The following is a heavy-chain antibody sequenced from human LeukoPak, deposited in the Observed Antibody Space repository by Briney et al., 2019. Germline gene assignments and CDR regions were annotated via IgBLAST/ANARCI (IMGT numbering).Heavy chain of an antibody. CDR1: GFTFSSYA. CDR3: VSLDI. V-gene: IGHV3-23*01. J-gene: IGHJ3*02. CDR2: ISGSGGST. Sequence: PGGSLRLSCVVSGFTFSSYAMSWVRQATGKGLEWVSGISGSGGSTYYADSVKGRFTISRDNSKKTLYLQMNSLRAEDTAVYYCVSLDIWGQGTMVTVSS.